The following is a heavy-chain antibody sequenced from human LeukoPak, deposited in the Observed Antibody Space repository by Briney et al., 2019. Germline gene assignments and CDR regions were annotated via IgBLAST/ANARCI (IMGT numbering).Heavy chain of an antibody. J-gene: IGHJ4*02. CDR2: ISYDGSNK. D-gene: IGHD3-3*01. V-gene: IGHV3-30*04. CDR1: GFTFSSYA. CDR3: ARESVSTIFGGENFDY. Sequence: PGGSLRLSCAASGFTFSSYAMHWVRQAPGKGLEWVAVISYDGSNKYYADSVKGRFTISRDNSKNTLYLQMNSLRAEDTAVYYCARESVSTIFGGENFDYWGQGTPVTVSS.